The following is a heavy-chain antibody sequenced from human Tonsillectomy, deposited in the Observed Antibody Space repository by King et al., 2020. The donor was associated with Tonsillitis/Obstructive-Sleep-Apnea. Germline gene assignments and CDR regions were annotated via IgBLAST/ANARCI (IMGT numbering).Heavy chain of an antibody. J-gene: IGHJ2*01. Sequence: VQLVESGGGLVQPGGSLRLSCAASGFTFSSYWMHWVRHAPGKGLVWVSRINNDGRSTSYADSVKGRFTSSRDNAKNTLYLQVNSLRAEDTAVYYCVRGELNDWCFDLWGRGTLVTVSS. CDR1: GFTFSSYW. CDR2: INNDGRST. D-gene: IGHD3-10*01. V-gene: IGHV3-74*01. CDR3: VRGELNDWCFDL.